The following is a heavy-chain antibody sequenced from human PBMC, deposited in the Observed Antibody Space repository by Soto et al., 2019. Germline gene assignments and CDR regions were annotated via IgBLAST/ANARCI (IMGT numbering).Heavy chain of an antibody. CDR3: AKAQYYYYGMDV. V-gene: IGHV3-9*01. CDR1: GFTFDDSA. CDR2: ISWNSGSI. Sequence: PGGSLRLSCAASGFTFDDSAMHWVRQAPGKGLEWVSGISWNSGSIGYADSVEGRFTISRDNAKNSLYLQMNSLRAEDTALYYCAKAQYYYYGMDVWGQGTTVTVSS. J-gene: IGHJ6*02.